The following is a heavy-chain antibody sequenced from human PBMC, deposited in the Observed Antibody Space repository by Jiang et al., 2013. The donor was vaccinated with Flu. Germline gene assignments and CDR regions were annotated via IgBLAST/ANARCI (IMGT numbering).Heavy chain of an antibody. CDR2: INHSGST. D-gene: IGHD3-3*01. J-gene: IGHJ4*02. V-gene: IGHV4-34*01. CDR3: ARLLSPLKYDFWSGYRFDY. Sequence: LLKPSETLSLTCAVYGGSFSGYYWSWIRQPPGKGLEWIGEINHSGSTNYNPSLKSRVTISVDTSKNQFSLKLSSVTAADTAVYYCARLLSPLKYDFWSGYRFDYWGQGTLVTVSS. CDR1: GGSFSGYY.